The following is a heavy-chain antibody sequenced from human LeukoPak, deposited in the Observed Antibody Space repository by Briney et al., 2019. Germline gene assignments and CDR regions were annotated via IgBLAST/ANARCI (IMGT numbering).Heavy chain of an antibody. Sequence: ASVKVSCKASGYTFTKYGVSWVRQAPGQGLEWIGWINADNGNINYAQNLQGRVTVTTDISTSTAYMELRSLRSNDTAVYYCARGLIRLDFWSGYFDHWGQGTLVTVSS. CDR2: INADNGNI. V-gene: IGHV1-18*04. CDR3: ARGLIRLDFWSGYFDH. CDR1: GYTFTKYG. D-gene: IGHD3-3*01. J-gene: IGHJ4*02.